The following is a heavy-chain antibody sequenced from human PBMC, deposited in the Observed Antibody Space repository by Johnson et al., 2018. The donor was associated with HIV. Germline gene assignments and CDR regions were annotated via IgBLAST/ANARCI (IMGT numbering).Heavy chain of an antibody. Sequence: QLVESGGGLVQPGRSLRLSCAASGFTFDDYAMHWVRQAPGKGLEWVSGISWNSGSIGYADSVKGRFTISRDNAKNSLYLQMNSLRAEDTALYYCAKAPWRGVDPNSAFDIWGQGTMVTVSS. CDR2: ISWNSGSI. CDR3: AKAPWRGVDPNSAFDI. J-gene: IGHJ3*02. CDR1: GFTFDDYA. V-gene: IGHV3-9*01. D-gene: IGHD5-12*01.